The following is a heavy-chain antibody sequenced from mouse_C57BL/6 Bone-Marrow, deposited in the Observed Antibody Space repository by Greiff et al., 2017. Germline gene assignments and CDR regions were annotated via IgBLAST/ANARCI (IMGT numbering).Heavy chain of an antibody. CDR1: GYTFTGYW. D-gene: IGHD1-1*01. J-gene: IGHJ2*01. CDR2: ILPGSGST. V-gene: IGHV1-9*01. CDR3: ARCPIYYYGSSYSRDYFDY. Sequence: VQLQQSGAELMKPGASVKLSCKATGYTFTGYWIEWVKQRPGHGLEWIGEILPGSGSTNYNEKFKGKATFTADTSSNTAYMQLSSLTTEDSAIDYGARCPIYYYGSSYSRDYFDYWGQGTTLTVSS.